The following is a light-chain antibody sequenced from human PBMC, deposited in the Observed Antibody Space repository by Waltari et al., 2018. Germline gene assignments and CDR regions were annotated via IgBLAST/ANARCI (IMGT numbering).Light chain of an antibody. Sequence: SSHSASPGAPARLTCTLSSGFSVGDFWIRWYQKKPASPPRYLLYFHSESDNHQGSGVPSRFSGSNDASANTGILHISGLQPEDEADYYCCTWHGNSKTWVFGGGTRLTVL. V-gene: IGLV5-52*01. CDR2: FHSESDN. J-gene: IGLJ3*02. CDR1: SGFSVGDFW. CDR3: CTWHGNSKTWV.